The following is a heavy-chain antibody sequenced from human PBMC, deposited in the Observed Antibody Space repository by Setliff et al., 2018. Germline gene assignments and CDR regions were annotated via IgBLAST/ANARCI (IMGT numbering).Heavy chain of an antibody. D-gene: IGHD1-26*01. Sequence: ASVKVSCKASGGTFSSYAISWVRQAPGQGLEWMGGIIPIFGTANYAQKFQGRVTITRDTSASTAYMELSSLRSEDTAVYHCARKRLGWEQLYAFDIWGQGTMVTVSS. CDR2: IIPIFGTA. V-gene: IGHV1-69*05. J-gene: IGHJ3*02. CDR3: ARKRLGWEQLYAFDI. CDR1: GGTFSSYA.